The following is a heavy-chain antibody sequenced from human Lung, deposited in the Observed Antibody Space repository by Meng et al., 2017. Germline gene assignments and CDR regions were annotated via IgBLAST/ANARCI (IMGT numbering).Heavy chain of an antibody. V-gene: IGHV4-61*08. D-gene: IGHD4-23*01. CDR2: VYFSGST. J-gene: IGHJ4*02. Sequence: VRLTESGQGLVRLPGTLSLTFTASAASVSSGGYYWSWIRQPPGKGLEWIGYVYFSGSTNYNPSLKSRVTISLDTSKNQFSPKLNSVTAADTAVYYCARGGTVVNLGYWGPGTLVTVSS. CDR3: ARGGTVVNLGY. CDR1: AASVSSGGYY.